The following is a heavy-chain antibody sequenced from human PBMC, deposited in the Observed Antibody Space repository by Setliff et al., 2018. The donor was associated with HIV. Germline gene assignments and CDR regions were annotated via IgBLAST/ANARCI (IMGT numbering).Heavy chain of an antibody. J-gene: IGHJ4*02. V-gene: IGHV1-46*01. D-gene: IGHD3-16*01. CDR3: ARGGRAPHKLFDY. Sequence: ASVKVSCKASGGTFSSYAIIWVRQAPGQGLEWMGIIDPSGGSTTYAQKFQGRLTMTRDTSTSTVYMELSSLRSEDTAVYYCARGGRAPHKLFDYWGQGTLVTVSS. CDR1: GGTFSSYA. CDR2: IDPSGGST.